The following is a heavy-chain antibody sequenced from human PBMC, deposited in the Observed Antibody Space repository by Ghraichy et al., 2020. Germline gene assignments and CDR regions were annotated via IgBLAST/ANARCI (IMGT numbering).Heavy chain of an antibody. CDR1: GGSISSYY. CDR3: ARLLVGDYYGMDV. V-gene: IGHV4-4*09. D-gene: IGHD2-21*01. CDR2: IYTSGST. J-gene: IGHJ6*02. Sequence: SETLSLTCTVSGGSISSYYWSWIRQPPGKGLEWIGYIYTSGSTNYNPSLKSRVTISVDTSKNQFSLKLSSVTAADTAVYYCARLLVGDYYGMDVWGQGTTVTVSS.